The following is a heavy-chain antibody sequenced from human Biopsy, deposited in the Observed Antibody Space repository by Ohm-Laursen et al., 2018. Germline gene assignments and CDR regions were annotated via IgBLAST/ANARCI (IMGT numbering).Heavy chain of an antibody. CDR2: ISPSGATT. CDR3: ARAGVGSDGTDSYYYGMDV. V-gene: IGHV1-46*01. CDR1: GGIFSSYA. D-gene: IGHD5-24*01. J-gene: IGHJ6*02. Sequence: SVKVSCKASGGIFSSYAMSWVRQAPGQGLEWMGVISPSGATTSFSQKFQGRIAMTRDTSTGTVYMDLNSLGSEDTAVYYCARAGVGSDGTDSYYYGMDVWGPGTTVTVSS.